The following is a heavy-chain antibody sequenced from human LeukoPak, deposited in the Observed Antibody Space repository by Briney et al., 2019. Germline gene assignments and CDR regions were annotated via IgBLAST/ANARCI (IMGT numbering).Heavy chain of an antibody. CDR2: INPSGGTT. CDR1: GYTFTINY. D-gene: IGHD3-3*01. J-gene: IGHJ5*02. CDR3: ARSPRGDFWSGPYNWFDP. Sequence: GASVKVSCKASGYTFTINYLHWVRQAPGQGLEWMGIINPSGGTTIYAQKFQGRVTMTRDTSRSTGYMGLSSLRSEDTAVYYCARSPRGDFWSGPYNWFDPWGQGTLVTVSS. V-gene: IGHV1-46*01.